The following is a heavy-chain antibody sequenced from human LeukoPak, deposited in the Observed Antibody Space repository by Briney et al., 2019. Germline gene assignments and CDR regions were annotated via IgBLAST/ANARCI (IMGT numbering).Heavy chain of an antibody. J-gene: IGHJ3*02. V-gene: IGHV1-18*01. Sequence: ASVKVSCKAPGYTFASSGISWVRQAPGQGLEWMGRISPYNGKTNYAQKLQGRVTMTTDTSTSTANIELRSLRSDDTAEYYCASGGGYDPDDAFDIWGEGKMVTVSS. CDR2: ISPYNGKT. CDR3: ASGGGYDPDDAFDI. CDR1: GYTFASSG. D-gene: IGHD5-12*01.